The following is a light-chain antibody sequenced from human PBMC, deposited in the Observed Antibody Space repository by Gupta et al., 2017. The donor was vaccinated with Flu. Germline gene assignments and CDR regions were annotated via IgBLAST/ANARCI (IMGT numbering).Light chain of an antibody. CDR1: SSDVGGYNY. V-gene: IGLV2-14*04. CDR3: SSYTSSSTWV. J-gene: IGLJ3*02. CDR2: DVS. Sequence: SITISCTGTSSDVGGYNYVSWYQQHPGKAPKPMIYDVSNRPSGVSNRFSGSKSGNTASLTISGLQAEDEADYYCSSYTSSSTWVFGGGTKLTVL.